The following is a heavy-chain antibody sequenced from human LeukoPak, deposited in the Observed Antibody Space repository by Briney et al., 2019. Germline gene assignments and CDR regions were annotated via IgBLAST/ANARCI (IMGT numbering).Heavy chain of an antibody. CDR1: GYTFTNYW. J-gene: IGHJ5*02. D-gene: IGHD3-3*01. V-gene: IGHV5-51*01. Sequence: GESLKISCKGFGYTFTNYWISWVRQMPGKGLEWMGTIYPRDSDTKCSRSFQGQVILSVDKSISTAYLQWSSLEASDTAMYYCARLPRETIWESWFAPWGQGTLVTVSS. CDR2: IYPRDSDT. CDR3: ARLPRETIWESWFAP.